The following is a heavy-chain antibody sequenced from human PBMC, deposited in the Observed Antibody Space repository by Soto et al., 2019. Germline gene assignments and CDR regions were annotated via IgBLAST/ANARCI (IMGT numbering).Heavy chain of an antibody. CDR2: ISAYNGNT. J-gene: IGHJ4*02. CDR1: GYTFTNFG. V-gene: IGHV1-18*01. Sequence: QVQLVQSGAEVKKPGASVKVSCKASGYTFTNFGISWVRPAPGQGLEWMGWISAYNGNTNYAQNFQGRVTMTTDTFTSTAYMELRSMRSDATAVYYCARWGTPIDYWGQGTLVTVSS. D-gene: IGHD3-16*01. CDR3: ARWGTPIDY.